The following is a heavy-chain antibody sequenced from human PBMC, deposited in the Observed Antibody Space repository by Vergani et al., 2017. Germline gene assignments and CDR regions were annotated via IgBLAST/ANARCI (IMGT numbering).Heavy chain of an antibody. CDR3: ATGAGPFDI. J-gene: IGHJ4*02. Sequence: QVQMQESGPGLVKTSETLSLTCSASGAPISYWCWSWLRQPAGKGLEWIGRLCPSGSTNYKPSLKSRVTMSIDTSKNQFSLKLTSVTAPDPAVYYCATGAGPFDIWGQGTLVTVSS. D-gene: IGHD6-19*01. CDR2: LCPSGST. V-gene: IGHV4-4*07. CDR1: GAPISYWC.